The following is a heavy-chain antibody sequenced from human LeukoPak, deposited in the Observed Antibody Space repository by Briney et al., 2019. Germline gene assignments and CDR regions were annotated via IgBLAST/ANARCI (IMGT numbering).Heavy chain of an antibody. V-gene: IGHV3-21*01. J-gene: IGHJ3*02. CDR2: ISSSSSYI. D-gene: IGHD6-19*01. CDR1: GSTFSSYS. CDR3: AREIEYSSGWPCAFDI. Sequence: GGSLRLSCAASGSTFSSYSMNWVRQAPGKGLEWVSSISSSSSYIYYADSVKGRFTISRDNAKNSLYLQMNSLRAEDTAVYYCAREIEYSSGWPCAFDIWGQGTMVTVSS.